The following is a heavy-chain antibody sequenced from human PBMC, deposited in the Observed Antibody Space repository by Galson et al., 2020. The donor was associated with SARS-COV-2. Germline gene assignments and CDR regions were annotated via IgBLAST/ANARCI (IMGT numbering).Heavy chain of an antibody. CDR2: IHSSGST. CDR3: ARHSESYQDY. V-gene: IGHV4-4*07. D-gene: IGHD1-26*01. J-gene: IGHJ4*02. CDR1: GGSIRNYY. Sequence: SETLSLTCTVSGGSIRNYYWTWIRQVAGRGLEWVGRIHSSGSTSYNPSLESRVTMSVDTARNQFSLKVSSATAADTAVYYCARHSESYQDYWGQGTLVTVSS.